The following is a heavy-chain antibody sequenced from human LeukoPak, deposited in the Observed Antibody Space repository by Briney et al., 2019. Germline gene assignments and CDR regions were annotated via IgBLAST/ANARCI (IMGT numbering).Heavy chain of an antibody. CDR1: GGSINFYY. CDR2: MYSTGST. CDR3: ARGIADPYSFDS. V-gene: IGHV4-4*07. J-gene: IGHJ4*02. D-gene: IGHD6-13*01. Sequence: SVTLSLICTVSGGSINFYYWSWIRQPAGKGLEWIGRMYSTGSTNYSPSLKSRVTMSVDKSKIQFSLNLSSVTAADTAVYYCARGIADPYSFDSWGQGTLVTVSS.